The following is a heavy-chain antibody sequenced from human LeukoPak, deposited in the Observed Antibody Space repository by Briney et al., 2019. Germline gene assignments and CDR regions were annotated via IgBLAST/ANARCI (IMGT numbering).Heavy chain of an antibody. J-gene: IGHJ4*02. CDR3: ARVSQWLVPY. D-gene: IGHD6-19*01. CDR2: IKHDGSEK. Sequence: GGSLRLSCAASGFTFSSYWMSWVRQPPGNGLEWVANIKHDGSEKYYVDSVKGRFSISRDYAKNSVYLQMNSLRAEDTAVYYCARVSQWLVPYWGQGTLVTVSS. CDR1: GFTFSSYW. V-gene: IGHV3-7*03.